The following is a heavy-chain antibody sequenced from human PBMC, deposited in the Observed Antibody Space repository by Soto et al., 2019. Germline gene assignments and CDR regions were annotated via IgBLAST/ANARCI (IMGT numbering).Heavy chain of an antibody. CDR3: ARDRHDILTGYCPH. CDR1: GYTFTSYG. J-gene: IGHJ4*02. V-gene: IGHV1-18*01. D-gene: IGHD3-9*01. Sequence: VASVKVSCKASGYTFTSYGISWVRQAPGQGLEWMGWISAYNGNTNYAQKLQGRVTMTTDTSTSTAYMELRSLRSDDTAVYYCARDRHDILTGYCPHWGQGTLVTVSS. CDR2: ISAYNGNT.